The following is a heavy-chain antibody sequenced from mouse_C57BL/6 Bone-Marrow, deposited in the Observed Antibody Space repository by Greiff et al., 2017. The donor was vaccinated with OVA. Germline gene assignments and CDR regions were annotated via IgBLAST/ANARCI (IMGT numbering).Heavy chain of an antibody. J-gene: IGHJ4*01. CDR2: ISSGGDYI. CDR1: GFTFSSYA. Sequence: EVQVVESGEGLVKPGGSLKLSCAASGFTFSSYAMSWVRQTPEKRLEWVAYISSGGDYIYYADTVKGRFTISRDNARNTLYLQMSSLKSEDTAMYYCTRDETIISYYAMDYWGQGTSVTVSS. D-gene: IGHD2-12*01. V-gene: IGHV5-9-1*02. CDR3: TRDETIISYYAMDY.